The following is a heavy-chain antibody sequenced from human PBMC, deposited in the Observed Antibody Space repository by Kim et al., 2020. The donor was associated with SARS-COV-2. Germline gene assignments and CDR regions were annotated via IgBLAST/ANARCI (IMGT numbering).Heavy chain of an antibody. CDR3: ARDKADLLWFGDPDAFDI. CDR1: GFTFSSYS. CDR2: ISSSSSYI. V-gene: IGHV3-21*01. J-gene: IGHJ3*02. Sequence: GGSLRLSCAASGFTFSSYSMNWVRQAPGKGLEWVSSISSSSSYIYYADSVKGRFTISRDNAKNSLYLQMNSLRAEDTAVYYCARDKADLLWFGDPDAFDIWGQGTMVTVSS. D-gene: IGHD3-10*01.